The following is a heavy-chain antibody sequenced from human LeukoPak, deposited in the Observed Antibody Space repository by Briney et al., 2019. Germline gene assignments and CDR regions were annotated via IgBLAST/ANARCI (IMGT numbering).Heavy chain of an antibody. CDR2: IIPIFGTA. V-gene: IGHV1-69*05. CDR1: GSIFTSYW. D-gene: IGHD3-9*01. CDR3: ARGRYFDWAEGAFDI. J-gene: IGHJ3*02. Sequence: ISCQGAGSIFTSYWIGWGRQVPGKGLEWMGRIIPIFGTANDAQTFQGRVTITTDESTSTAYMELSSLRSEDTAVYYCARGRYFDWAEGAFDIWGQGTMVTVSS.